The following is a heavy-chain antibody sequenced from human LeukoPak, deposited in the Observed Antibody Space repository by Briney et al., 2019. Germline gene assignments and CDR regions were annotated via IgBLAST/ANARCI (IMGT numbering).Heavy chain of an antibody. CDR1: GFTFSSYG. Sequence: PGGSLRLSCAASGFTFSSYGMSWVRQAPGKGLEWVSAISGSGGSTYYADSVKGRFTISRDKAKNTLYLQMNSLRADDTALYYCAKVRNHYDSSGFYFFDYWGQGTQVTVSS. CDR3: AKVRNHYDSSGFYFFDY. D-gene: IGHD3-22*01. J-gene: IGHJ4*02. V-gene: IGHV3-23*01. CDR2: ISGSGGST.